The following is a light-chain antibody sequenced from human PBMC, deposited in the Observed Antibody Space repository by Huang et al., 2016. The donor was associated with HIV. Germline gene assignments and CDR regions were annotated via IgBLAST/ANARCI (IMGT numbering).Light chain of an antibody. CDR1: ESLNNK. V-gene: IGKV3-15*01. Sequence: VMTQSPGTLSVSPGKRATISCKTSESLNNKLVWYQQKPGQAPRLLLYSTSSRATGGPARFRGGGSGTVFTLTISSLQSEDFGIYYCQQYSNWPPMYTFGQGTKLGI. J-gene: IGKJ2*01. CDR2: STS. CDR3: QQYSNWPPMYT.